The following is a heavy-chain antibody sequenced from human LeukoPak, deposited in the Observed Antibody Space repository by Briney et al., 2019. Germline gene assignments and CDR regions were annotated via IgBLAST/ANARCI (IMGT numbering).Heavy chain of an antibody. CDR3: AREASTMAARGGYYYYYMDV. J-gene: IGHJ6*03. D-gene: IGHD3-10*01. Sequence: GGSLRLSCAASGFTFSSYAMSWVRQAPGKGLEWVSTLSGSGGTTYYADSVKGRFTISRDNAKNSLYLQMNSLRAEDTAVYYCAREASTMAARGGYYYYYMDVWGKGTTVTVSS. CDR1: GFTFSSYA. V-gene: IGHV3-23*01. CDR2: LSGSGGTT.